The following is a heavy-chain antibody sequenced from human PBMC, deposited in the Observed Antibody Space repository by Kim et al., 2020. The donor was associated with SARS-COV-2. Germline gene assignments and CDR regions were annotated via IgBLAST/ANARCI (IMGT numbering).Heavy chain of an antibody. CDR2: IKEDGSVK. D-gene: IGHD6-13*01. J-gene: IGHJ4*02. Sequence: GGSLRLSCAASDFTFRSYWMSWVRQAPGKGLEWVANIKEDGSVKQYVGSVKGRFTISRDNAKNLLYLQMNSLRADDMAVYYCARDGVLSSTSSWDYWGLGTLVTVSS. CDR1: DFTFRSYW. CDR3: ARDGVLSSTSSWDY. V-gene: IGHV3-7*03.